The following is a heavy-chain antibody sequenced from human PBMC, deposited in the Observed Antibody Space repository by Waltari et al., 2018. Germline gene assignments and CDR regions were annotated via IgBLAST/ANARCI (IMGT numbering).Heavy chain of an antibody. CDR3: ARLHYYGSGSPGTPDDY. Sequence: QVQLVQSGAEVKKPGSSVKVSCKDSGGTFSSYAISWLRQSPGHGLEWMGGIIPIFGTANYAQKFQGRVTITADKSTSTAYMELSSLRSEDTAVYYCARLHYYGSGSPGTPDDYWGQGTLVTVSS. D-gene: IGHD3-10*01. V-gene: IGHV1-69*14. CDR2: IIPIFGTA. CDR1: GGTFSSYA. J-gene: IGHJ4*02.